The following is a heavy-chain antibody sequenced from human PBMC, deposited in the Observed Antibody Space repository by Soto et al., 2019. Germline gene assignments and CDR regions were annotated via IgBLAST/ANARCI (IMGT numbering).Heavy chain of an antibody. CDR1: GFTFSSYD. Sequence: EVQLLESGGGLVEPGGSLRLSCAASGFTFSSYDMSWVRQAPGKGLEWVSTIRSTGADSYYADSVKGRFTISRDNSKNTLYLQMNSLRAEDAAVYYCAKRVVGPIGYFDYWGQGTLVTVST. V-gene: IGHV3-23*01. D-gene: IGHD1-26*01. CDR2: IRSTGADS. CDR3: AKRVVGPIGYFDY. J-gene: IGHJ4*02.